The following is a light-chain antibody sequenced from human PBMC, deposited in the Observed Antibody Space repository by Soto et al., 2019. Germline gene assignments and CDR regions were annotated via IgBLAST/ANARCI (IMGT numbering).Light chain of an antibody. J-gene: IGLJ1*01. CDR2: EVS. Sequence: QSVLTQPASVSGSPGQSITISCTGTSSDVGAYNYVSWYQQHPGKAPKLMIYEVSNRPSGVSNRFSGSKSGNTASLTISGLQAEDEADYYCNSFTSSSTLVFGNGTKVTVL. CDR1: SSDVGAYNY. CDR3: NSFTSSSTLV. V-gene: IGLV2-14*01.